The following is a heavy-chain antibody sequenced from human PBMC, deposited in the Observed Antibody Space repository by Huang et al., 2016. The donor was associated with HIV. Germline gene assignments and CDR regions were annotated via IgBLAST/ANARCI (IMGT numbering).Heavy chain of an antibody. CDR2: FSSSRGSI. J-gene: IGHJ3*02. CDR1: GFTFSTYN. Sequence: EVQLMESGGGLVQPGGSLRLSCAASGFTFSTYNMNWVRQAPGKGLEWVSYFSSSRGSIYYADSGKGRFTISRDNAKNSLYLQMNSLRAEDTAVYYCARFGSYYYGSGSYLDAFDIWGQGTMVTVSS. D-gene: IGHD3-10*01. CDR3: ARFGSYYYGSGSYLDAFDI. V-gene: IGHV3-48*01.